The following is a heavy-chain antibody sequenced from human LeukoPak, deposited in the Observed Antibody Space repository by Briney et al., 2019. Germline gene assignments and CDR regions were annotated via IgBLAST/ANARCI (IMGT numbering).Heavy chain of an antibody. V-gene: IGHV1-18*01. CDR1: GYTFTSYG. CDR2: ISAYSGNT. J-gene: IGHJ4*02. Sequence: ASVKVSCKASGYTFTSYGISWVRQAPGQGLEGMGWISAYSGNTNYAQKLQRRVTMTTDTSTSTDYMELRSLRSDDTAVYYCARGPLSRYQLLSFDYWGQGTLVTVSS. D-gene: IGHD2-2*01. CDR3: ARGPLSRYQLLSFDY.